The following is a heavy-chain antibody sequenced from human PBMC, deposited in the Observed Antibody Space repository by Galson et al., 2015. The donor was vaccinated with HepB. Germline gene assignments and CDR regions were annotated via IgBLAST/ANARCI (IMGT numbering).Heavy chain of an antibody. CDR3: ARGMAVIAVAGTDFDY. J-gene: IGHJ4*02. CDR2: IWYDGSNK. D-gene: IGHD6-19*01. Sequence: SLRLSCAASGFTFSSYGMHWVRQAPGKGLEWVAVIWYDGSNKYYADSVKGRFTISRDNSKNTLYLQMNSLRAEDTAVYYCARGMAVIAVAGTDFDYWGQGTLVTVSS. V-gene: IGHV3-33*01. CDR1: GFTFSSYG.